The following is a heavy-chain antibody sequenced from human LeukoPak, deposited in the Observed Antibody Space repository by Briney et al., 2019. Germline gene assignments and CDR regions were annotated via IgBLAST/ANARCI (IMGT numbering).Heavy chain of an antibody. CDR1: GGSFSGYY. J-gene: IGHJ4*02. CDR2: INHSGST. V-gene: IGHV4-34*01. Sequence: PETLSLTCAVYGGSFSGYYWSWIRQPPGKGLEWIGEINHSGSTNYNPSLKSRVTISVDTSKNQFSLKLSSVTAADTAVYYCARGGTFLDYGGNSGDFDYWGQGTLVTVSS. CDR3: ARGGTFLDYGGNSGDFDY. D-gene: IGHD4-23*01.